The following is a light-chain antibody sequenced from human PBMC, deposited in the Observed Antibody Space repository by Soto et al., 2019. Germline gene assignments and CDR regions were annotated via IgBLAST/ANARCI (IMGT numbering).Light chain of an antibody. Sequence: QSVLTQPPSVSAAPGQKVTISCSGSNSDIANHYISWYQQLPGTAPKLLIYDNNRRPSGIPERFSASKSGSSATLAITGLQTGDEADYFCGIWATTLHVFGTGTKLTVL. CDR1: NSDIANHY. V-gene: IGLV1-51*01. CDR2: DNN. J-gene: IGLJ1*01. CDR3: GIWATTLHV.